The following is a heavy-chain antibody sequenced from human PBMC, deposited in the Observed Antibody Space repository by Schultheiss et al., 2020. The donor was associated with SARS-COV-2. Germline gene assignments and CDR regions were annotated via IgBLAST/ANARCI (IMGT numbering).Heavy chain of an antibody. J-gene: IGHJ4*02. Sequence: GGSLRLSCAASGFTVSSNYMSWVRQAPGKGLDWVSLIYSDGSTYYADSVKGRFTISRDNSKNTLYLQMNSLRAEDTAVYYCANPTIFGVVQLDYWGQGTLVTVSS. CDR3: ANPTIFGVVQLDY. CDR1: GFTVSSNY. V-gene: IGHV3-53*01. D-gene: IGHD3-3*01. CDR2: IYSDGST.